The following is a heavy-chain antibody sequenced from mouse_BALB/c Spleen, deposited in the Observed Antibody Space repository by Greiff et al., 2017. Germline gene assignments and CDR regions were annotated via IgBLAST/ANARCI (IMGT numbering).Heavy chain of an antibody. J-gene: IGHJ4*01. V-gene: IGHV5-9-4*01. CDR2: ISSGGSYT. CDR3: AREYGNFAMDY. Sequence: EVMLVESGGGLVKPGGSLKLSCAASGFTFSSYAMSWVRQSPEKRLEWVAEISSGGSYTYYPDTVTGRFTISRDNAKNTLYLEMSSLRSEDTAMYYCAREYGNFAMDYWGQGTSVTVSS. D-gene: IGHD2-10*02. CDR1: GFTFSSYA.